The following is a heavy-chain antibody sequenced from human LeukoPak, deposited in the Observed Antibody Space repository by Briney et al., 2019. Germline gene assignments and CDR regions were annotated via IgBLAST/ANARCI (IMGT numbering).Heavy chain of an antibody. V-gene: IGHV4-31*03. CDR3: ARDQPITMVREVTVTLDYYGMDV. CDR2: IYYSGST. D-gene: IGHD3-10*01. J-gene: IGHJ6*04. Sequence: PSETLSLTCTVSGGSISSGGYYWSWIRQHPGKGLEWIGYIYYSGSTYYNPSLKSRVTISVDTSKNQFSLKLSSVTAADTAVYYCARDQPITMVREVTVTLDYYGMDVWGKGTTVTVSS. CDR1: GGSISSGGYY.